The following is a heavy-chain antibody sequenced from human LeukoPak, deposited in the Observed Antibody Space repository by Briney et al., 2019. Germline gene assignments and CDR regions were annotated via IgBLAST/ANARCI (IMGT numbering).Heavy chain of an antibody. V-gene: IGHV3-48*01. Sequence: PGGSLRLSCAASGFTFSSYSMNWVRQAPGKGLGWVSYISSSSSTIYYADSVKGRFTISRDNAKNSLYLQMNSLRAEDTAVYYCARSSRIAVGHGAFDIWGQGTMVTVSS. CDR1: GFTFSSYS. D-gene: IGHD6-19*01. CDR3: ARSSRIAVGHGAFDI. CDR2: ISSSSSTI. J-gene: IGHJ3*02.